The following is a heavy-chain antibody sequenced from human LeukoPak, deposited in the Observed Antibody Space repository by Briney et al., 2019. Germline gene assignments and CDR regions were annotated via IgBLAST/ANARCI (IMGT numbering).Heavy chain of an antibody. CDR2: ISSDGSST. CDR3: ARSINYDLFDL. D-gene: IGHD3-3*01. J-gene: IGHJ2*01. V-gene: IGHV3-74*01. CDR1: GFTFSSYW. Sequence: GGSLSLSCAASGFTFSSYWMHWVRQAPGKGLVWVSRISSDGSSTSYADSVKGRFTISRDNAKNTLSLQMNSLRAEDTAVYYCARSINYDLFDLWGRGTLVTVSS.